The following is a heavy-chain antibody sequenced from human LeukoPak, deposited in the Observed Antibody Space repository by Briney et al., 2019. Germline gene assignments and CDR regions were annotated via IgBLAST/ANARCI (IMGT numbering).Heavy chain of an antibody. J-gene: IGHJ4*02. Sequence: RGSLRLSCAASGFTLSSHAMHWVRQAPGKGLEWVAYDGNNKYYADSVKGRFTISRDNSKNTLDLQMNNLRAEDTAVYYCARDFSGRYSIDYWGQGTLVTVSS. CDR2: DGNNK. CDR1: GFTLSSHA. CDR3: ARDFSGRYSIDY. D-gene: IGHD1-26*01. V-gene: IGHV3-30-3*01.